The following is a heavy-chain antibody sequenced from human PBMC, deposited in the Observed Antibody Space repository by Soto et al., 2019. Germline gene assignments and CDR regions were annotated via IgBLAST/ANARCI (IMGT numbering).Heavy chain of an antibody. CDR2: ISGSGGST. V-gene: IGHV3-23*01. Sequence: EVQLLESGGGLVQPGGSLRLSCAASGFTFSSYAMSWVRQAPGKGLEWVSAISGSGGSTYYADSVKGRFTISRDNSKNTLYLQMNSLRAEDTAVYYCATDLILLYSSSDFDYWGQGTLVTVSS. J-gene: IGHJ4*02. D-gene: IGHD6-6*01. CDR3: ATDLILLYSSSDFDY. CDR1: GFTFSSYA.